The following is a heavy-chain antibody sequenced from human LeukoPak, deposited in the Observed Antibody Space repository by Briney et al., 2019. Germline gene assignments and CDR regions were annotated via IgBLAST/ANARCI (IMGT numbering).Heavy chain of an antibody. Sequence: GGSLRLSCAASEFTFSIYWMTWVRQAPGKGLEWVGRTRNKANSYTTEYAASVKGRFTISRDDSKNSLYLQMNSLKTEDTAVYYCARDPGRDYFDYWGQGTLVPVSS. CDR3: ARDPGRDYFDY. CDR1: EFTFSIYW. D-gene: IGHD2-15*01. V-gene: IGHV3-72*01. CDR2: TRNKANSYTT. J-gene: IGHJ4*02.